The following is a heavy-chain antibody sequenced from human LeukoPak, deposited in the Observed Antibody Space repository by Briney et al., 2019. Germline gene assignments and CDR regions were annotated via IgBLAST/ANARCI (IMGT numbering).Heavy chain of an antibody. CDR3: AKHGRTGWSSGYFDL. Sequence: EGSLRLSCAASGFTFSSNAMSWVRQAPGKGLDWVSAISGSGDSTYYADSVKGRFTISRDNSKNILYLQMNSLKADDTAVYYCAKHGRTGWSSGYFDLWGRGTLVTVSS. J-gene: IGHJ2*01. V-gene: IGHV3-23*01. CDR1: GFTFSSNA. D-gene: IGHD6-19*01. CDR2: ISGSGDST.